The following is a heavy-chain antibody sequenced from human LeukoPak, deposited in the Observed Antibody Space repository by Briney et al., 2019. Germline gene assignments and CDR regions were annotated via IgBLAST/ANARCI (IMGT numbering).Heavy chain of an antibody. D-gene: IGHD6-6*01. CDR2: IYSGGST. CDR3: AKIIWVPGSSSVVRYFDY. Sequence: GGSLRLSCAASGFTFSTNYMSWVRQAPGKGLEWASVIYSGGSTYYADSVKGRFTISRDNSKNTLYLQMNSLRAEDTAVYYCAKIIWVPGSSSVVRYFDYWGQGTLVTVSS. J-gene: IGHJ4*02. CDR1: GFTFSTNY. V-gene: IGHV3-53*01.